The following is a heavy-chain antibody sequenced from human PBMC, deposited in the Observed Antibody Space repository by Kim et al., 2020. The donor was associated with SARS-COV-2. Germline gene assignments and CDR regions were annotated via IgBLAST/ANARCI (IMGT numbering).Heavy chain of an antibody. J-gene: IGHJ4*02. CDR1: GYTFINYG. D-gene: IGHD4-17*01. CDR2: ISAYTGNT. CDR3: ARDPKGDYGGPSGY. Sequence: ASVKVSCKASGYTFINYGINWVRQAPGQGLEWMGWISAYTGNTNYAQKLQGRVTMTTDTSTNTAYMELRTLRSDDTAIYFCARDPKGDYGGPSGYWGRGTLVTVSS. V-gene: IGHV1-18*01.